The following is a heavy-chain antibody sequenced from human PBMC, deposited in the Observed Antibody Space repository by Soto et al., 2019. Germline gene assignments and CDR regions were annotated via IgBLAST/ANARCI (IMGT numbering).Heavy chain of an antibody. J-gene: IGHJ4*02. CDR3: ARSSTTWPPYFDY. CDR1: GYTFSSYG. D-gene: IGHD2-2*01. CDR2: ITAFNGNT. Sequence: SVKVSCKSSGYTFSSYGISWVRQAPGQGLEWMGWITAFNGNTNYEQKFQGRVTMTTDTSTSTAYMELRSLRSDDTAVYYCARSSTTWPPYFDYWGQGTLVTVSS. V-gene: IGHV1-18*01.